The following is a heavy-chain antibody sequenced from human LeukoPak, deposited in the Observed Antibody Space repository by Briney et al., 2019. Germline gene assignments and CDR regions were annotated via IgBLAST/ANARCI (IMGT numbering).Heavy chain of an antibody. CDR1: GGSISSYY. V-gene: IGHV4-4*07. CDR2: IYASGST. D-gene: IGHD3-3*01. J-gene: IGHJ4*02. Sequence: SETLSLTCTVSGGSISSYYWSWIRQPAGKGLEWIGRIYASGSTNYNPSLKSRVTMSVDTSKNQFSLKLSSVTAADTAVYYCARDSGEKTYYDFWSGYYTEYWGQGTLVTVSS. CDR3: ARDSGEKTYYDFWSGYYTEY.